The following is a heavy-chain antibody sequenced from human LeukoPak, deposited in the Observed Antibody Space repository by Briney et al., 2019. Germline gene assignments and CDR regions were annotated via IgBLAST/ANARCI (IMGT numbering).Heavy chain of an antibody. CDR3: ARAGSSWYDLSRIDP. Sequence: SETLSLTCTVSGGSISSYYWSWIRQPPGKGLEWIGYIYYSGSTNYNPSLKSRVTISVDTSKNQFSLKLSSVTAADTAVYYCARAGSSWYDLSRIDPWGQGTLVTVSS. V-gene: IGHV4-59*08. CDR2: IYYSGST. J-gene: IGHJ5*02. D-gene: IGHD6-13*01. CDR1: GGSISSYY.